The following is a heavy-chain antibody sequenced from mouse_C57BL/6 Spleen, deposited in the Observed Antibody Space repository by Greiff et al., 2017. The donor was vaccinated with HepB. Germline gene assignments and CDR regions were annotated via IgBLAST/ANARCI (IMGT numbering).Heavy chain of an antibody. Sequence: EVQLQQSGPELVKPGASVKISCKASGYTFTDYYMNWVKQSHGKSLEWIGDINPNNGGTSYNQKFKGKATLTVDKSSSTAYMELRSLTSADSAVYYCARSARLLRQDVDYWGQGTTLTVSS. CDR2: INPNNGGT. J-gene: IGHJ2*01. CDR3: ARSARLLRQDVDY. V-gene: IGHV1-26*01. CDR1: GYTFTDYY. D-gene: IGHD1-2*01.